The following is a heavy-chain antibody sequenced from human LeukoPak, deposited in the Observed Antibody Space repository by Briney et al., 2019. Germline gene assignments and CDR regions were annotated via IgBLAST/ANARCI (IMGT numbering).Heavy chain of an antibody. CDR3: AKAPVTTCSGAYCYPFDY. J-gene: IGHJ4*02. V-gene: IGHV3-23*01. CDR2: ISVSGNT. D-gene: IGHD2-21*01. CDR1: GFTFISYE. Sequence: GGSLRLSCAASGFTFISYEMNWVRQAPGKGMEWVSAISVSGNTYHADSVKGRFTISRDSSKNTLYLQMNRLRAEDAAVYYCAKAPVTTCSGAYCYPFDYWGQGTLVTISS.